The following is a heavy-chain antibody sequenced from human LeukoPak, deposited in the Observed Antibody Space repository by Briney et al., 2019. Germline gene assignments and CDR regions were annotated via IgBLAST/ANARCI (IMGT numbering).Heavy chain of an antibody. CDR3: ARVRESLRELLPDAFDI. Sequence: ASVKVSCKASGYTFTSYGISWVRQAPGQGLEWMGWISAYNGNTNYAQKLQGRVTMTTDTFTSTAYMELRSLRSDDTAVYYCARVRESLRELLPDAFDIRGQGTMVTVSS. CDR2: ISAYNGNT. D-gene: IGHD1-26*01. V-gene: IGHV1-18*01. J-gene: IGHJ3*02. CDR1: GYTFTSYG.